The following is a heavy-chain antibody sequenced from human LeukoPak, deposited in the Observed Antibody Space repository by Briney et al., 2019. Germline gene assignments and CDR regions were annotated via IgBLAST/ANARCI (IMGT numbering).Heavy chain of an antibody. CDR3: ARRKYQAAADF. CDR2: IYYSGNT. D-gene: IGHD6-13*01. CDR1: GGSISSSSHY. J-gene: IGHJ4*02. V-gene: IGHV4-39*01. Sequence: SETLSLTCTVSGGSISSSSHYWGWIRQPPGKGLEWIGNIYYSGNTYYNPSLKSRVTMSVDTSKNQFSLKLSSVTAADTAVYYCARRKYQAAADFWGQGTRDPVSS.